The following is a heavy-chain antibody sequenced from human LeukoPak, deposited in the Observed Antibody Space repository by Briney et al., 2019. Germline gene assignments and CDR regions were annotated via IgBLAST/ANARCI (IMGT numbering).Heavy chain of an antibody. Sequence: PGGSLRLSCAASGFTFSSYGMHWVRQAPGKGLEWVAFIRYDGSNKYYADSVKGRFTISRDNSKNTLYLQMNSLRAEDTAVYYCANVVGYCSSTSCLSDDYWGQGTLVTVSS. CDR3: ANVVGYCSSTSCLSDDY. CDR2: IRYDGSNK. CDR1: GFTFSSYG. D-gene: IGHD2-2*01. V-gene: IGHV3-30*02. J-gene: IGHJ4*02.